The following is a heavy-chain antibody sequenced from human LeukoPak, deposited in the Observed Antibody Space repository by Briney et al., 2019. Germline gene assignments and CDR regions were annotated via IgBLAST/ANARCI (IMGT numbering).Heavy chain of an antibody. J-gene: IGHJ3*02. CDR2: ISSSSSYI. Sequence: PGGSLRLSCAASGFTFSSYSMNWVRQAPGKGLEWVSSISSSSSYIYYADSVKGRFTISRDNAKNSLYLQMNSLRAEDTAVYYCARDIYDILTGDAFDIWGQGTMVTVSS. CDR3: ARDIYDILTGDAFDI. CDR1: GFTFSSYS. D-gene: IGHD3-9*01. V-gene: IGHV3-21*01.